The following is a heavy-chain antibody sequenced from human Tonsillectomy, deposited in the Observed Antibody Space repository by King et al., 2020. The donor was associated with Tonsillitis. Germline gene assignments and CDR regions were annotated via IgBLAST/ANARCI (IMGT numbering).Heavy chain of an antibody. J-gene: IGHJ2*01. V-gene: IGHV3-30*02. Sequence: VQLVQSGGGVVQPGGSLRLSCAASGFTFSSYGMHWVRQAPGKGLEWVAFIRYDGSNKYYADSVKGRFTISRDNSKNTVFLQMNSLRAEDTAVYYCAKETIRLGELSLYRYFDLWGRGTLVTVS. CDR3: AKETIRLGELSLYRYFDL. CDR1: GFTFSSYG. CDR2: IRYDGSNK. D-gene: IGHD3-16*02.